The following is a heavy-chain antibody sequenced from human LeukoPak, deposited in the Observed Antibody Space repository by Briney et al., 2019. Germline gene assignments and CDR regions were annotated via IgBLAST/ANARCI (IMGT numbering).Heavy chain of an antibody. CDR3: ARVGYYDTSGYYWFDS. CDR2: IHTSGGT. D-gene: IGHD3-22*01. Sequence: KTSETLTLTCSVSGGSISNNYWSWIRQPAGKGLEWIGRIHTSGGTNYNPSLKSRVTVSVDTSRSQFSLKLTSVTAADTAVYYCARVGYYDTSGYYWFDSWGQGNLVTVSS. CDR1: GGSISNNY. V-gene: IGHV4-4*07. J-gene: IGHJ5*01.